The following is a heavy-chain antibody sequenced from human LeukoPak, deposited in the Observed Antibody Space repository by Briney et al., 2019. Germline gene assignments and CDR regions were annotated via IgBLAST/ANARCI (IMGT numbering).Heavy chain of an antibody. V-gene: IGHV4-59*01. J-gene: IGHJ6*02. CDR2: ISYSGNT. CDR1: GDSINSAY. Sequence: SETLSLTCTVSGDSINSAYWRWIRQPPGKGLEWIGHISYSGNTNYNPSLKNRVTILGDTSKNQVSLKLSSVTAADAAVYYCARENYDSNTYFYGMDVWGQGTTVTVSS. CDR3: ARENYDSNTYFYGMDV. D-gene: IGHD3-22*01.